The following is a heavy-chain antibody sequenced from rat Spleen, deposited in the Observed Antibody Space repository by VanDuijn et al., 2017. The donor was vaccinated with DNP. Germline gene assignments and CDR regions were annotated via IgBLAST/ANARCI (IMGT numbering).Heavy chain of an antibody. CDR1: GFTFSNYW. J-gene: IGHJ2*01. CDR3: ARGVPRIFDY. D-gene: IGHD1-4*01. V-gene: IGHV5-31*01. Sequence: EVQLVESGGGPVQPGRSLKLSCVASGFTFSNYWMTWIRQAPGKGLEWVASITNRGDNIYYSDSVKGRFSISRDNAKSTLYLQMDSLRSEDTATYYCARGVPRIFDYWGQGVMVTVSS. CDR2: ITNRGDNI.